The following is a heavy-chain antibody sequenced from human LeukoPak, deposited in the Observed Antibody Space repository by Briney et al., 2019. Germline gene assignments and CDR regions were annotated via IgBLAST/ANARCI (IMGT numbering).Heavy chain of an antibody. CDR1: GYSFTSYW. J-gene: IGHJ6*02. D-gene: IGHD6-19*01. V-gene: IGHV5-51*01. Sequence: GESLKISCRGSGYSFTSYWIVRVRQMPGKGLEWMGIIYPRDSDTRYSPSFQGQVTISADKSISTAYLQWSSLKASDTAMYYCARQDGIVVDGNPPPYYYYGMDVWGQGTTVTVSS. CDR2: IYPRDSDT. CDR3: ARQDGIVVDGNPPPYYYYGMDV.